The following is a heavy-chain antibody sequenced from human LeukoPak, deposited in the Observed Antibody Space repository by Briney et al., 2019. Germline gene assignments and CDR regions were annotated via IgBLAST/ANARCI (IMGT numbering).Heavy chain of an antibody. J-gene: IGHJ4*02. CDR2: INHSGST. D-gene: IGHD3-3*01. Sequence: PSETLSLTCAVYGGSFSGYYWSWIRQPPGKGLEWTGEINHSGSTNYNPSLKSRVTISVDTSKNQFSLKLSSVTAADTAVYYCARGPYYDFWSGYYTPFDYWGQGTLVTVSS. V-gene: IGHV4-34*01. CDR3: ARGPYYDFWSGYYTPFDY. CDR1: GGSFSGYY.